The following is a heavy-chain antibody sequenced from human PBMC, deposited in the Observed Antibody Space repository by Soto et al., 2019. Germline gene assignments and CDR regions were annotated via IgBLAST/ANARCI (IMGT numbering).Heavy chain of an antibody. Sequence: QAQLVQSGAEVKRPGSSVKVSCKASGDTFSSYSISWVPQAPGQGLEWMGRIIPMVGTPNYAQKFQGRVTFSADKSTSTAYMVLNSLISDDTAVYYCATDGGSTSSSAYNYFMDVWGKGTPVTVSS. J-gene: IGHJ6*03. CDR3: ATDGGSTSSSAYNYFMDV. CDR1: GDTFSSYS. D-gene: IGHD3-16*01. V-gene: IGHV1-69*08. CDR2: IIPMVGTP.